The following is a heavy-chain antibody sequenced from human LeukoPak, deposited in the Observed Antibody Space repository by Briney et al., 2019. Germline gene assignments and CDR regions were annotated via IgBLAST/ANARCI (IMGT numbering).Heavy chain of an antibody. Sequence: ASVKVSCTASGYTFTSYAMHWVRQAPGQRLEWMGWINAGNGNTKYSQKFQGRVTITRDTSASTAYMELSSLRSEDTAVYYCARVYDSSGYQDADAFDIWGQGTMVTVSS. J-gene: IGHJ3*02. D-gene: IGHD3-22*01. CDR2: INAGNGNT. V-gene: IGHV1-3*01. CDR3: ARVYDSSGYQDADAFDI. CDR1: GYTFTSYA.